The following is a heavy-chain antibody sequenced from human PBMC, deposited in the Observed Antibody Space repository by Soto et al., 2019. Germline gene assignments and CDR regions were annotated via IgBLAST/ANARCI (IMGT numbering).Heavy chain of an antibody. CDR2: IKAGNGDT. D-gene: IGHD3-16*01. CDR1: GYTFTRNA. Sequence: QVQLVQSGAEVKKPGASVKVSCKASGYTFTRNAIHWVRQAPGQRLEWIGRIKAGNGDTKYSQKFQDRVTITRDTSASAAYMELSTLGSEDTSVYYCGRSENDYSTFDYWGQGTLVTVSS. CDR3: GRSENDYSTFDY. V-gene: IGHV1-3*01. J-gene: IGHJ4*02.